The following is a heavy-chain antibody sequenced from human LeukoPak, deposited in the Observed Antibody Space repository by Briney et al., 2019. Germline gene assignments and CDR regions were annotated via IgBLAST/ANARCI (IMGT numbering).Heavy chain of an antibody. Sequence: PGGSLRLSCAASGFTFDDYAMHWVRQAPGKGLEWASGISWNSGSIGYADSVKGRFTISRDNAKNSLYLQMNSLRAEDTALYYCAKASWKGYDFWSGYYSWFDPWGQGTLVTVSS. CDR3: AKASWKGYDFWSGYYSWFDP. D-gene: IGHD3-3*01. V-gene: IGHV3-9*01. J-gene: IGHJ5*02. CDR2: ISWNSGSI. CDR1: GFTFDDYA.